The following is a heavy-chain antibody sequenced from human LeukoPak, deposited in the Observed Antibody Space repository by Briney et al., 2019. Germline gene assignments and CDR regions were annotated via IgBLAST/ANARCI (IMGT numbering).Heavy chain of an antibody. CDR1: GGSISSYY. CDR2: IYYSGST. J-gene: IGHJ4*02. V-gene: IGHV4-59*01. CDR3: ARIDYYDSSGYLDYYFDY. D-gene: IGHD3-22*01. Sequence: SETLSLTCTVSGGSISSYYWSWIRQPPGKGLQWIGYIYYSGSTNYNPSLKSRVTISVDTSKNQFSPKLGSVTAADTAVYYCARIDYYDSSGYLDYYFDYWGQGTLVTVSS.